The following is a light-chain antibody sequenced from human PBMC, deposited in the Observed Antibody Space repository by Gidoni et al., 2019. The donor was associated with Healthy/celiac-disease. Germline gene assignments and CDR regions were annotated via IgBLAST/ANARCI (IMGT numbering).Light chain of an antibody. V-gene: IGKV2-28*01. CDR1: QSLLHSNGYNY. CDR2: LGS. J-gene: IGKJ2*01. Sequence: DIVMTQSPLSLPVTPGEPASISCSSSQSLLHSNGYNYLDWYLQKPGQSPQLLIYLGSNRASGVPDRVSGSGSGTDFTLKISRVEAEDVGVYYCMQALQTPPYTFGQGTKLEIK. CDR3: MQALQTPPYT.